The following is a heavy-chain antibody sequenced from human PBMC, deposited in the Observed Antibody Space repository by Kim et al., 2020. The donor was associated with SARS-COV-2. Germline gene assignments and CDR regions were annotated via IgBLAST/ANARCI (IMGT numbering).Heavy chain of an antibody. Sequence: SETLSLTCAVYGGSFSGYYWSWIRQPPGKGLEWIGEINHSGSTNYNPSLKSRVTISVDTSKNQFSLKLSSVTAADTAVYYCARWGALGYCSSTSCYGPYYYYYGMDVWGQGTTVTVSS. CDR2: INHSGST. CDR3: ARWGALGYCSSTSCYGPYYYYYGMDV. V-gene: IGHV4-34*01. CDR1: GGSFSGYY. D-gene: IGHD2-2*01. J-gene: IGHJ6*02.